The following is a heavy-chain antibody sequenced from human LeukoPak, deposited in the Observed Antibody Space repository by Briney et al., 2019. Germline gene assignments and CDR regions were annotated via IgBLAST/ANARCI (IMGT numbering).Heavy chain of an antibody. CDR3: AREGVRWRGIAVADIENWFDP. V-gene: IGHV1-2*02. Sequence: GASVKVSCKASGYTFTGYYMHWVRQAPGQGLEWMGWINPNSGGTNYAQKFQGRVTMTRDTSISTAYMELSRLRSDDTAVYYCAREGVRWRGIAVADIENWFDPWGQGTLVTVSS. CDR1: GYTFTGYY. D-gene: IGHD6-19*01. J-gene: IGHJ5*02. CDR2: INPNSGGT.